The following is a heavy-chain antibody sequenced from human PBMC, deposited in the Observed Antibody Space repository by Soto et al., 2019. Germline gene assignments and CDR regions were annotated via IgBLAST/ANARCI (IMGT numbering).Heavy chain of an antibody. CDR2: ISAYNGNT. J-gene: IGHJ4*02. D-gene: IGHD5-12*01. Sequence: ASVKVSCKASGYTFTSYGISWVRQAPGQGLEWMGWISAYNGNTNYAQKLQGRVTMTTDTSTSTAYMELRSLRSDDTAVYYCARASGYGGLHYFAYWGQGTLVTVSS. CDR3: ARASGYGGLHYFAY. CDR1: GYTFTSYG. V-gene: IGHV1-18*01.